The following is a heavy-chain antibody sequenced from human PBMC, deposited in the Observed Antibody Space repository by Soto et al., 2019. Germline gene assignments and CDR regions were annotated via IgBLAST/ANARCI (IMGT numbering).Heavy chain of an antibody. V-gene: IGHV4-4*02. CDR2: IYHSGTT. CDR1: HFSVTNNKY. D-gene: IGHD2-15*01. CDR3: ARDSRYCTDSGCSIMRDAFDV. J-gene: IGHJ3*01. Sequence: QVLLQESGPGLVKPSGTLSLTCTVSHFSVTNNKYWSWVRQSPGKPLEWIGGIYHSGTTYYNPSLSSRVSMSMDKSKNQFSLILTSVTAADTAVYYCARDSRYCTDSGCSIMRDAFDVWGQGTLVTVSS.